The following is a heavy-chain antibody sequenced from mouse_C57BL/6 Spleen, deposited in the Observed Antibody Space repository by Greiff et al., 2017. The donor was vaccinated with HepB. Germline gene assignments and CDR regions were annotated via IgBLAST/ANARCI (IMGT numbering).Heavy chain of an antibody. D-gene: IGHD2-2*01. V-gene: IGHV1-82*01. Sequence: QVQLQQSGPELVKPGASVKISCKASGYAFSSSWMNWVKQRPGQGLEWIGRIYPGDGDTNYNGKFKGKATLTADKSSSTADMQLSSLTSEDSAVYFCARVGYDVGFAYWGQGTLVTVSA. CDR2: IYPGDGDT. J-gene: IGHJ3*01. CDR1: GYAFSSSW. CDR3: ARVGYDVGFAY.